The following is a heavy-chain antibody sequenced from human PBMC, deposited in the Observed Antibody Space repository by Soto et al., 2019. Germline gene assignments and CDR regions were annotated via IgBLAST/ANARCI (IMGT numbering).Heavy chain of an antibody. CDR3: AGGGGVGVAGSAAFDM. CDR2: INPATGAA. CDR1: GYPVTAYY. Sequence: QLHLVQSGAVVKKPGASVTVSCSASGYPVTAYYMHWVRQAPGRGLEWMGGINPATGAAKYTQTFQGRVTMTRDTSTGTVFLELGGLTSEDTAVFYWAGGGGVGVAGSAAFDMWGQGTLVTVSS. J-gene: IGHJ3*02. D-gene: IGHD3-3*01. V-gene: IGHV1-2*02.